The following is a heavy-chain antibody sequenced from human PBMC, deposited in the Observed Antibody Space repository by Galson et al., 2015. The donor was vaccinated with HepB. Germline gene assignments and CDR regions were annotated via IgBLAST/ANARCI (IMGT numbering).Heavy chain of an antibody. J-gene: IGHJ4*02. CDR1: GFTFSSYG. CDR3: ARDRSRQLVRYYFDY. D-gene: IGHD6-13*01. CDR2: IWYDGSNK. V-gene: IGHV3-33*01. Sequence: SLRLSCAASGFTFSSYGMHWVRQAPGKGLEWVAVIWYDGSNKYYADSVKGRFTISRDNSKNTLYLQMNSLRAEDTAVYYCARDRSRQLVRYYFDYWGQGTLVTVSS.